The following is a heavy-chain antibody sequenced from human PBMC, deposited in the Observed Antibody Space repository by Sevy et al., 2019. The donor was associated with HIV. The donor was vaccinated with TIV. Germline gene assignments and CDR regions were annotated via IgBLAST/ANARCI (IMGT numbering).Heavy chain of an antibody. J-gene: IGHJ6*02. Sequence: GGSLRLSCAASGFIFTTYGMHWVRQAPGKGLEWVAIVSYDGSNKFYADSVKGRFTISRDNSKNTPYLQMNSLRTGDTVGYYCAKEIGSSGGDLYYYGMDVWGQGTTVTVSS. CDR2: VSYDGSNK. CDR1: GFIFTTYG. D-gene: IGHD6-19*01. CDR3: AKEIGSSGGDLYYYGMDV. V-gene: IGHV3-30*18.